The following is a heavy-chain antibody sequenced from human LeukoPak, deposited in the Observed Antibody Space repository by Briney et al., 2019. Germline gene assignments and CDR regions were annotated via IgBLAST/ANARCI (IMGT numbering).Heavy chain of an antibody. D-gene: IGHD3-9*01. V-gene: IGHV3-49*03. J-gene: IGHJ4*02. CDR2: IRSKGYGGTA. Sequence: PGGSLRLSCAASGFTFSSYAMSWFRQAPGKGLEWVGFIRSKGYGGTAEYAASVKGGFTISRDDSNSIAYLQMDSLKTEDTAVYYCTREIRYFDWFQADYWGQGTLVTVSS. CDR1: GFTFSSYA. CDR3: TREIRYFDWFQADY.